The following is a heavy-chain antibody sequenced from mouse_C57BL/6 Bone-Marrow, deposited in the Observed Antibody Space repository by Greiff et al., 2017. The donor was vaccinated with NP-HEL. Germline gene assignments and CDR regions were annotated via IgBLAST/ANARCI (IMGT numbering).Heavy chain of an antibody. J-gene: IGHJ2*01. CDR2: IDPENGDT. Sequence: VQLQQSGAELVRPGASVKLSCTASGFNIKDDYMHWVKQRPEQGLEWIGWIDPENGDTEYASKFQGKATITVDTSSNTAYLQLSSLTSEDTAVYYCTTERRSFDYWGQGTTLTVSS. CDR3: TTERRSFDY. D-gene: IGHD1-1*01. CDR1: GFNIKDDY. V-gene: IGHV14-4*01.